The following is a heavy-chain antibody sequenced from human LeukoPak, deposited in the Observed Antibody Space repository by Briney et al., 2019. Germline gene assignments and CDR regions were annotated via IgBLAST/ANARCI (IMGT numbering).Heavy chain of an antibody. J-gene: IGHJ4*02. Sequence: ASVKVSCKASGYTFTSYYMHWVRQAPGQGLEWMGWINPNSGGTNYAQKFQGRVTMTRDTSISTAYMELSRLRSDDTAVYYCARAGVATIPFDYWGQGTLVTVSS. V-gene: IGHV1-2*02. D-gene: IGHD5-12*01. CDR2: INPNSGGT. CDR3: ARAGVATIPFDY. CDR1: GYTFTSYY.